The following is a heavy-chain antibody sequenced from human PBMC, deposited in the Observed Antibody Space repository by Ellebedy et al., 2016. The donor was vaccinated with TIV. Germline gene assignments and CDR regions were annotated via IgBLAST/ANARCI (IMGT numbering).Heavy chain of an antibody. CDR1: GFTFSSYS. J-gene: IGHJ4*02. Sequence: GESLKISCAASGFTFSSYSMNWVRQAPGKGLEWVSYISSSSSTIYYADSVKGRFTISRDNAKNSLYLQMNSLRAEDTAVYYCARGGGNEEDYWGQGTLVTVSS. CDR2: ISSSSSTI. D-gene: IGHD4-23*01. V-gene: IGHV3-48*04. CDR3: ARGGGNEEDY.